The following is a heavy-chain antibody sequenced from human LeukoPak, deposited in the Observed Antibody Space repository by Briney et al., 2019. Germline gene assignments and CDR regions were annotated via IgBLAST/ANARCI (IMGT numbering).Heavy chain of an antibody. D-gene: IGHD6-19*01. Sequence: GGSLRLSCAASGFTFSSYWMHWVRQAPGKGLVWVSRIISDGSTTSYADSVMGRFTISRDNAKNTLYLQMNSLRAEDTAVYYCARVIYSGWEGELSDWGQGTLVTVSS. V-gene: IGHV3-74*01. J-gene: IGHJ4*02. CDR3: ARVIYSGWEGELSD. CDR2: IISDGSTT. CDR1: GFTFSSYW.